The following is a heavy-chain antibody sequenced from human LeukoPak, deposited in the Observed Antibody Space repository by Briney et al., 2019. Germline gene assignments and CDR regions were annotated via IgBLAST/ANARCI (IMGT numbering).Heavy chain of an antibody. Sequence: SETLSPTCTVSGGSISTYYWNWIRQPPGKGLEWIGFIHYSGSTSYNPSLNSRVSISVDTSKNQLSLHLTSVTAADTAVYYCARPGGGHDDWYFDLWGRGTLVTVSA. J-gene: IGHJ2*01. V-gene: IGHV4-59*01. CDR1: GGSISTYY. D-gene: IGHD1-1*01. CDR2: IHYSGST. CDR3: ARPGGGHDDWYFDL.